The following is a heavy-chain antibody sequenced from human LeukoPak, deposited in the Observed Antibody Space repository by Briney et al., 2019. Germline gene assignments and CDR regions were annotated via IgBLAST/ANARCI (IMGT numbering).Heavy chain of an antibody. CDR2: IYWDDEK. V-gene: IGHV2-5*02. CDR1: GFSLTTSGVG. Sequence: SGPTLVKPTQTLTLTCTFSGFSLTTSGVGVGWIRQPPGKALEGLALIYWDDEKRYRPSLRTRLTITKDTSKSQVVLTMTNMDPVDTATYYCAHLYFYNTGDYSRAFDYWGQGTLVTVSS. CDR3: AHLYFYNTGDYSRAFDY. D-gene: IGHD4-17*01. J-gene: IGHJ4*02.